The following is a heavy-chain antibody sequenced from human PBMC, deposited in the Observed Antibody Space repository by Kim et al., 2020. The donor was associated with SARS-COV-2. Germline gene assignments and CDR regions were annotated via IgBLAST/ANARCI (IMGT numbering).Heavy chain of an antibody. J-gene: IGHJ4*02. CDR3: AKGVVTPHPPFDY. V-gene: IGHV3-30*18. D-gene: IGHD2-21*02. CDR1: GFTFSSYG. CDR2: ISYDGSNK. Sequence: GGSLRLSCAASGFTFSSYGMHWVRQAPGKGLEWVAVISYDGSNKYYADSVKGRFTISRDNSKNTLYLQMNSLRAEDTAVYYCAKGVVTPHPPFDYWGQGTLVTVSS.